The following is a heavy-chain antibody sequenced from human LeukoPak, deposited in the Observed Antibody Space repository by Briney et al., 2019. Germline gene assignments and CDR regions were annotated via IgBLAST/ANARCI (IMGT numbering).Heavy chain of an antibody. Sequence: GGSLRLSCAASGFTFSSYWTSWVRQAPGKGLEWVANIKEDGSEKYYVDSVKGRFTISRDNAKNSLYLQMNSLRAEDTAVSYRARYIYSSGWGFDYWGQGTLVTVSS. CDR1: GFTFSSYW. J-gene: IGHJ4*02. CDR2: IKEDGSEK. CDR3: ARYIYSSGWGFDY. V-gene: IGHV3-7*01. D-gene: IGHD6-19*01.